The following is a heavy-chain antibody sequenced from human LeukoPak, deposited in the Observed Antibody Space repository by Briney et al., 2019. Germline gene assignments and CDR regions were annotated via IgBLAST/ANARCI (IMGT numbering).Heavy chain of an antibody. CDR2: IYYSGST. D-gene: IGHD5-18*01. J-gene: IGHJ3*02. Sequence: SETLSLTCTVSGGSISSAGYYWSWIRQHPGKGLGWIGYIYYSGSTYYNPSLKSRVTISVDTSKNQFSLKLSSVTAADTAVYYCASNTAMVPGLDAFDIWGQGTMVTVSS. CDR3: ASNTAMVPGLDAFDI. CDR1: GGSISSAGYY. V-gene: IGHV4-31*03.